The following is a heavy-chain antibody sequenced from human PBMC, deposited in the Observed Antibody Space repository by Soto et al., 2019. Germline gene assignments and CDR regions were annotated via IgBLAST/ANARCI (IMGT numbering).Heavy chain of an antibody. Sequence: PGGSLRLSCAASGFTFSSYAMSWVRQAPGKGLEWVAVISYDGSNKYYADSVKGRFTISRDNSKNTLYLQMNSLRAEDTAVYYCAKARVRSIVVVIDWGQGTLVTVSS. CDR3: AKARVRSIVVVID. J-gene: IGHJ4*02. CDR1: GFTFSSYA. CDR2: ISYDGSNK. D-gene: IGHD3-22*01. V-gene: IGHV3-30*18.